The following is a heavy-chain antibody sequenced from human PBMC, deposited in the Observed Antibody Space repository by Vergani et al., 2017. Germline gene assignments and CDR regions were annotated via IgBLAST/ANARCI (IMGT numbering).Heavy chain of an antibody. J-gene: IGHJ4*02. D-gene: IGHD2-15*01. CDR2: IIPIFGTA. V-gene: IGHV1-69*01. CDR3: ASGRAVVVVAAMESEFDY. CDR1: GGTFSSYA. Sequence: QVQLVQSGAEVKKPGSSVKVSCKASGGTFSSYAISWVRQAPGQGLEWMGGIIPIFGTANYAQKFQGRVTITADGATSTAYMELSRLRSEDTAVYYCASGRAVVVVAAMESEFDYWGQGTLVTVSS.